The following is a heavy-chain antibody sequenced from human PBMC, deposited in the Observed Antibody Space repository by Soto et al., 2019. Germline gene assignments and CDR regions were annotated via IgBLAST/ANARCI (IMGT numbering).Heavy chain of an antibody. CDR3: AKWVYYYGSGRPPSHY. Sequence: VGSLRLSCAASGFTFSSYGMHWVRQAPGKGLEWVAVISYDGSNKYYADSVKGRFTISRDNSKNTLYLQMNSLRAEDTAVYYCAKWVYYYGSGRPPSHYWGQGNLVTVYS. J-gene: IGHJ4*02. V-gene: IGHV3-30*18. CDR2: ISYDGSNK. CDR1: GFTFSSYG. D-gene: IGHD3-10*01.